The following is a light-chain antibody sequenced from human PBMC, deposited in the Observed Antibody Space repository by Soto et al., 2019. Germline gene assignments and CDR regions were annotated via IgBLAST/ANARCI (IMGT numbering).Light chain of an antibody. CDR2: GAS. CDR3: QQYNDWPPST. V-gene: IGKV3-15*01. J-gene: IGKJ3*01. CDR1: QSVGSN. Sequence: EMVMTQSPATLSLSPVERATLSFRATQSVGSNLAWYQKKPGQSPRLLIYGASTRATGIPARFSGSGSGTEFTLTISSLQSEDFAVYYCQQYNDWPPSTFGPGTKVDIK.